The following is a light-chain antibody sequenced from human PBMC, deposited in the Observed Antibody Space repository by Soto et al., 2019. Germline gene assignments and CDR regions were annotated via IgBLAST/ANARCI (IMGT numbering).Light chain of an antibody. CDR3: QQHNQWPIT. CDR1: QSAGNF. J-gene: IGKJ5*01. V-gene: IGKV3D-15*01. CDR2: YIS. Sequence: EIVMTQSPATLSVSPGETASLSCRASQSAGNFLAWYHQKPGQAPRLLIYYISTRATGIPARFSGSGSGTEFTLTINSLQSEDSAVYYCQQHNQWPITFGQGTRLEIK.